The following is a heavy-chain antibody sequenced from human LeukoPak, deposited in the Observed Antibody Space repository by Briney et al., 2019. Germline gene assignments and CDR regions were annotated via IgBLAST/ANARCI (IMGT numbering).Heavy chain of an antibody. J-gene: IGHJ4*02. CDR1: GGSSSSYY. V-gene: IGHV4-59*01. Sequence: PSETLSLXCTVSGGSSSSYYWSWIRQPPGKGLESIGYIYYSGSTNYNPSLKSRVTISVDTSKNQFSLKLSSVTAADTAVYYCARTPGGYCSSTSCYTVDYWGQGTLVTVSS. D-gene: IGHD2-2*02. CDR3: ARTPGGYCSSTSCYTVDY. CDR2: IYYSGST.